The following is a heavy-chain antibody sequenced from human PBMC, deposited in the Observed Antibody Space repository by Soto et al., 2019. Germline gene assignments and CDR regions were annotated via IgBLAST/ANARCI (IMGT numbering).Heavy chain of an antibody. V-gene: IGHV1-18*01. CDR1: GYTFTSYG. Sequence: GASVKVSCKASGYTFTSYGISWVRQAPGQGLEWMGWISAYNGNTNYAQKLQGRVTMTTDTSTSTAYMELRSLRSDDTAVYYCARERGPVDTAMVTGLYYYYYYGMDAWGQGTTVTVSS. CDR3: ARERGPVDTAMVTGLYYYYYYGMDA. D-gene: IGHD5-18*01. CDR2: ISAYNGNT. J-gene: IGHJ6*02.